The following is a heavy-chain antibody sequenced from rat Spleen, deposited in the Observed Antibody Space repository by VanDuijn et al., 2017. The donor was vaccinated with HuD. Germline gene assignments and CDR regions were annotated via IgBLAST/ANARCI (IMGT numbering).Heavy chain of an antibody. V-gene: IGHV5-22*01. J-gene: IGHJ2*01. Sequence: EVQLVESGGGLVQPGNSLKLSCAASGFTFSDYAMAWVRQSPKKGLEWVATIRYESSSTYYGDSVKGRFTISRDIAKSTLFLQMNSLKSEDTATYYCTRGGFYRYWGQGVMVTVSS. CDR2: IRYESSST. D-gene: IGHD1-3*01. CDR1: GFTFSDYA. CDR3: TRGGFYRY.